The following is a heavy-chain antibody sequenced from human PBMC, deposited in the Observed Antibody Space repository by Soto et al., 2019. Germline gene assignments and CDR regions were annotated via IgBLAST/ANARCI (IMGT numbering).Heavy chain of an antibody. Sequence: EVQLVESGGGLVQPGGSLTLSCTASGLTFSNYYMHWVRQAPGKGLEWVSRISGENTNILYAESVKGRFTISRDNAKNTVYLQMNSLRAEDTGIYYCAAMILGDRDYWGQGTLVTVSS. CDR1: GLTFSNYY. V-gene: IGHV3-74*03. CDR2: ISGENTNI. CDR3: AAMILGDRDY. D-gene: IGHD3-3*01. J-gene: IGHJ4*02.